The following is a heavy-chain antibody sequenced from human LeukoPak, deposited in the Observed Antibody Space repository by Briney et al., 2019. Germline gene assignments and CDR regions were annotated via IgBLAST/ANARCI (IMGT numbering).Heavy chain of an antibody. J-gene: IGHJ4*02. Sequence: KASETLSLTCTVSGGSISSYYWSWIRQPPGKGLEWIGYIYYSGSTNYNPSLKSRVTISVDTSKNQFSLNLSSVTAADTAVYYCARHDYGDPPSENWGQGTLVTVSS. D-gene: IGHD4-17*01. CDR1: GGSISSYY. CDR2: IYYSGST. CDR3: ARHDYGDPPSEN. V-gene: IGHV4-59*08.